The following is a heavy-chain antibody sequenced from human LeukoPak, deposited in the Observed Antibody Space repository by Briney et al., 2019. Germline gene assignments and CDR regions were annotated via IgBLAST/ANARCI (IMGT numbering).Heavy chain of an antibody. Sequence: ARSLRLSCAVSGLTLSSYAMSWDRQAQGKGLEWVAAIRGSVGRTEYADSVKGRFTISRDNSKNTRYVQMNSLKAEDTAVYYCANEGSVVVSASKEPTLEPWGQGTLVTGSS. CDR1: GLTLSSYA. CDR2: IRGSVGRT. CDR3: ANEGSVVVSASKEPTLEP. J-gene: IGHJ5*02. D-gene: IGHD2-2*01. V-gene: IGHV3-23*01.